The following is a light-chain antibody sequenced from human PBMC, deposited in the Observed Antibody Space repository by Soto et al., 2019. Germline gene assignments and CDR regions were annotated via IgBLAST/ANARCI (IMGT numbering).Light chain of an antibody. CDR3: QQYNSYSWT. CDR2: DAS. V-gene: IGKV1-5*01. Sequence: DIQMTHSPSTLSASVGDRVTITCRASQSISSWLAWYQQKPGKAPKLLIYDASSLESGVPSRFSGSGSGTEITLTISSLQPDDFATYYCQQYNSYSWTFGQGTKV. CDR1: QSISSW. J-gene: IGKJ1*01.